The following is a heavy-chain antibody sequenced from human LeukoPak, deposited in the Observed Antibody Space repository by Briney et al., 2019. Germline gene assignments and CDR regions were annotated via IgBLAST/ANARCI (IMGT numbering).Heavy chain of an antibody. D-gene: IGHD6-13*01. CDR1: GGSFSGYY. J-gene: IGHJ4*02. Sequence: SETLSLTCTVYGGSFSGYYWSWIRQPPGKGLEWIGEINHSGSTNYNPSLKSRVTISVDTSKNQFSLKLSSVTAADTAVYYCARGGIAAAALVHLDYWGQGTLVTVSS. CDR3: ARGGIAAAALVHLDY. CDR2: INHSGST. V-gene: IGHV4-34*01.